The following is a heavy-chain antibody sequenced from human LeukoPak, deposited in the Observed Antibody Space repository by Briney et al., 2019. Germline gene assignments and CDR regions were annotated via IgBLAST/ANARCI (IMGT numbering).Heavy chain of an antibody. J-gene: IGHJ3*02. V-gene: IGHV1-69-2*01. CDR3: ATGGAAAGTNDAFDI. Sequence: ASVKISCKVSGYTFTDYYMHWVQQAPGKGLEWMGLVDPEDGETIYAEKFQGRATITADTSTDTAYMELSSLRSEDTAVYYCATGGAAAGTNDAFDIWGQGTMVIVSS. CDR2: VDPEDGET. CDR1: GYTFTDYY. D-gene: IGHD6-13*01.